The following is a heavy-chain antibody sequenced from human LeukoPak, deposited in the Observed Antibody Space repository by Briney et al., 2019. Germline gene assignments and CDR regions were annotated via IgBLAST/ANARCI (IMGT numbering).Heavy chain of an antibody. Sequence: PGGSLRLSCAASGFTFSSYRMSWVRQAPGKGLEWVANIKQDGSEKYYVDSVKGRFTISRDNAKNSLYLQMNSLRAEDTAVYYCARDLFISRYCSGGSCYSTGDYYYGMDVWGQGTTVTVSS. J-gene: IGHJ6*02. CDR2: IKQDGSEK. CDR1: GFTFSSYR. CDR3: ARDLFISRYCSGGSCYSTGDYYYGMDV. V-gene: IGHV3-7*01. D-gene: IGHD2-15*01.